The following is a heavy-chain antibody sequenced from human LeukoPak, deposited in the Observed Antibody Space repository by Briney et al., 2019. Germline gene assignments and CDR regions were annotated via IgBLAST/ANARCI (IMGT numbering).Heavy chain of an antibody. V-gene: IGHV1-2*02. Sequence: VASVKVSCKASGYTFTGYYMHWVRQAPGQGLERMGWINPNSGGTNYAQKFQGRVTMTRDTSISTAYMELSRLRSDDTAVYYCAREGYGDYGPVGFDYWGQGTLVTVSS. CDR2: INPNSGGT. D-gene: IGHD4-17*01. CDR3: AREGYGDYGPVGFDY. CDR1: GYTFTGYY. J-gene: IGHJ4*02.